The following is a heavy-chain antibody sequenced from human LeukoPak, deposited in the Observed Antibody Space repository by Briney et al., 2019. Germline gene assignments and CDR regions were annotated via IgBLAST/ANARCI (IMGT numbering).Heavy chain of an antibody. CDR3: TTDRASGDLPTSDY. D-gene: IGHD4-17*01. CDR2: IRSKAYGGTT. J-gene: IGHJ4*02. V-gene: IGHV3-49*03. Sequence: GGSLRLSCTASGFTFGDYAMSWFRQAPGKGLEWVGFIRSKAYGGTTDYAAPVKGRFTISRDDSKNTLYLQMNSLKTEDTAVYYCTTDRASGDLPTSDYWGQGTLVTVSS. CDR1: GFTFGDYA.